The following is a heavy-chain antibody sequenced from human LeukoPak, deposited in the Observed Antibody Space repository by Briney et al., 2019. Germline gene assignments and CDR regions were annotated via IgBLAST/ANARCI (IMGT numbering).Heavy chain of an antibody. D-gene: IGHD3-22*01. CDR2: IWYDGSNK. V-gene: IGHV3-33*06. Sequence: PGGSLGLSCAASGFTFSSYGMHWVRQAPGKGLEWVAVIWYDGSNKYYADSVKGRFTISRDNPKNTLYLQMNSLRAEDTAVYYCAKDSYYDSSGYYRWGQGTLVTVSS. CDR3: AKDSYYDSSGYYR. J-gene: IGHJ4*02. CDR1: GFTFSSYG.